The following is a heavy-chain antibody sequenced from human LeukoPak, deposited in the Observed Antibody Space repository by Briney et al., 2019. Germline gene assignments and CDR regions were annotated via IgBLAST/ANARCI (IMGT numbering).Heavy chain of an antibody. CDR3: ARDSEYDFWSGYLPTFDY. Sequence: GGSLRLSCAASGFTFDDYGMTWVRQAPGKGLEWVSGINWNGGNTGYADSVKGRFTISRDNAKNSLYLQMNSLRAEDTAVYYCARDSEYDFWSGYLPTFDYWGQGTLVTVSS. CDR1: GFTFDDYG. D-gene: IGHD3-3*01. CDR2: INWNGGNT. J-gene: IGHJ4*02. V-gene: IGHV3-20*04.